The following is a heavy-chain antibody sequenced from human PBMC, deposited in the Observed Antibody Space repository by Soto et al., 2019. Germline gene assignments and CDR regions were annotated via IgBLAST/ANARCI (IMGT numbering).Heavy chain of an antibody. D-gene: IGHD3-9*01. CDR1: GFTFSDAW. Sequence: LRLSCAASGFTFSDAWINWVRQAPGKGLEWVGRIKSKTDGGTTDYAAPVKGRFTISRDDSKNTLYLQMNSLKTEDTAVYYCTTAKPLQYFDWLPRRTFDYWGQGTLVTVSS. J-gene: IGHJ4*02. V-gene: IGHV3-15*07. CDR2: IKSKTDGGTT. CDR3: TTAKPLQYFDWLPRRTFDY.